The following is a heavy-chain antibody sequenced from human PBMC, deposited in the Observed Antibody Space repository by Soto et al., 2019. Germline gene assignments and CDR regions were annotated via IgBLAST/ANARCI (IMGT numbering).Heavy chain of an antibody. V-gene: IGHV4-34*01. CDR1: GGSFSGYY. CDR2: INHSGST. D-gene: IGHD2-2*01. CDR3: ARTAGVVVVPAAKRRWFDP. Sequence: ETLSLTCAVYGGSFSGYYWSWIRQPPGKGLEWIGEINHSGSTNYNPSLKSRVTISVDTSKNQFSLKLSSVTAADTAVYYCARTAGVVVVPAAKRRWFDPWGQGTLVTVSS. J-gene: IGHJ5*02.